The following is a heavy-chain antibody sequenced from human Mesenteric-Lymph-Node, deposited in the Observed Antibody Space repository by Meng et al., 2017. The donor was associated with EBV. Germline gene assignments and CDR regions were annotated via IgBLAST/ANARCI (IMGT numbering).Heavy chain of an antibody. Sequence: QVQLVQSGAEVKKPGASVKVSCKASGYTFTSYYIHWVRQAPGQGLEWMGWINPNSGDTNYAQKFQGWVTMTRDTSINTAYMELSSLRSDATAVYYCATLPAASTPHFSAWGQGTLVTVSS. J-gene: IGHJ4*02. CDR1: GYTFTSYY. V-gene: IGHV1-2*04. CDR2: INPNSGDT. CDR3: ATLPAASTPHFSA. D-gene: IGHD2-2*01.